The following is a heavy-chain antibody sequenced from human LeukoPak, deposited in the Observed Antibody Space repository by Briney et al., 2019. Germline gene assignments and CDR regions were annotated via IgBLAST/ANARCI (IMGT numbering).Heavy chain of an antibody. CDR3: ARGLYDSGDYHYGIRAYYFDT. J-gene: IGHJ4*02. D-gene: IGHD3-22*01. Sequence: PSETLSLTCAASGASFSSDYWTWIRQPPGKGLGWIAEINHRGRSNYNPSLKSRVAISVDTSKNQFSLNLSSVTAADTARYYCARGLYDSGDYHYGIRAYYFDTWGQGTLVTVSS. CDR2: INHRGRS. CDR1: GASFSSDY. V-gene: IGHV4-34*01.